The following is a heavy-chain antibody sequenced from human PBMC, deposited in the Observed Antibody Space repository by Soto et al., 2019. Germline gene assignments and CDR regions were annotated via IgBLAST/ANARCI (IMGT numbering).Heavy chain of an antibody. Sequence: ESGGGLVKPGGSLRLSCAASGFTFSSYSMNWVRQAPGKGLEWVSSISSSSSYIYYADSVKGRFTISRDNAKNSLYLQMNSLRAEDTAVYYCARDHVLLWFGELPNYYYYYGMDVWGQGTTVTVSS. J-gene: IGHJ6*02. CDR2: ISSSSSYI. D-gene: IGHD3-10*01. CDR3: ARDHVLLWFGELPNYYYYYGMDV. V-gene: IGHV3-21*01. CDR1: GFTFSSYS.